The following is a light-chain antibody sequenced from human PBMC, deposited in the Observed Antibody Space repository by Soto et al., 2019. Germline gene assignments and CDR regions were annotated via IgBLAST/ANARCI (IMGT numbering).Light chain of an antibody. CDR1: QTVSSW. Sequence: DIQMTQSPSTLSASVGDRVTITCRASQTVSSWLAWFQQKPGKAPNLLIYGVSSVESGVPSRFSGSGSGTEFTLTISNLQPDDFATYYCQQYADSSWTFGRGTKVE. CDR3: QQYADSSWT. V-gene: IGKV1-5*03. J-gene: IGKJ1*01. CDR2: GVS.